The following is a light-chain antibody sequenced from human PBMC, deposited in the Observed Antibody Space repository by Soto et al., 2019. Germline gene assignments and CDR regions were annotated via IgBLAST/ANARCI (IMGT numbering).Light chain of an antibody. Sequence: QSVLTQQPSASGTPGQRVSISCSGSSSNLGSNSVNWYQHLPGTAPKLLISSNNQRPSGVPDRFSGSKSGTSASLAISGLQSEDEADYYCAVWDDRLNGPVFGGGTQLTVL. V-gene: IGLV1-44*01. CDR2: SNN. CDR3: AVWDDRLNGPV. J-gene: IGLJ3*02. CDR1: SSNLGSNS.